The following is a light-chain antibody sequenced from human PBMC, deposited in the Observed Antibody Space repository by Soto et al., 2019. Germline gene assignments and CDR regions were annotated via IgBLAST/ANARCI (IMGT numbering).Light chain of an antibody. J-gene: IGKJ1*01. Sequence: DIQMTQSPSTLSASVGDRVTITCRASQSISSWLAWYQQKPGKAPKLLIYDASSLESGVPSRFSGSGSGTELTLTISSPKNDDFATYYCQQYNRYWTFGQGTKVDIK. CDR1: QSISSW. CDR3: QQYNRYWT. CDR2: DAS. V-gene: IGKV1-5*01.